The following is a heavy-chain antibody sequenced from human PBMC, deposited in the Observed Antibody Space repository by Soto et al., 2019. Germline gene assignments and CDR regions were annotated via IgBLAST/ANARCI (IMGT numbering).Heavy chain of an antibody. V-gene: IGHV3-23*01. D-gene: IGHD4-17*01. CDR2: ITGSGSST. CDR3: AKDLCGDYVGVDY. CDR1: GFTFSTYA. Sequence: EVQLLDSGGGLVQPGGSLRLSCAASGFTFSTYAMSWVRQAPGKGLEWVSTITGSGSSTYYADSGMGRFTISRDNSKNTLSLQMNSRSAEDTAVYYCAKDLCGDYVGVDYWGQGTLVTVSS. J-gene: IGHJ4*02.